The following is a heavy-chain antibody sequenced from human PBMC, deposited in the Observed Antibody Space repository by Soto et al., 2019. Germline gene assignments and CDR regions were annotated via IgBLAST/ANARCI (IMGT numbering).Heavy chain of an antibody. Sequence: QVQLVQSGAEGKKPGASVKVSCKASGYTFTSYDINWVRQATGQGLEWMGWLNLNSGNTGYAQKFQGRVTMTRNTSISTAYMELSSLRSEDTAVYYCARAVHYYYDSSGYYYGVFYFDYWGQGTLVTVSS. CDR2: LNLNSGNT. J-gene: IGHJ4*02. D-gene: IGHD3-22*01. CDR1: GYTFTSYD. CDR3: ARAVHYYYDSSGYYYGVFYFDY. V-gene: IGHV1-8*01.